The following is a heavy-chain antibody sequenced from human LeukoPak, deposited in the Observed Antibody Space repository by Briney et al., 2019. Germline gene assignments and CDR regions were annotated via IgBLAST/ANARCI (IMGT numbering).Heavy chain of an antibody. Sequence: ASVKVSCKASGYTFTGYYMHWVRRAPGQGLEWMGWINPNSGGTNYAQKFQGRVTMTRDTSISTAYMELSRLRSDDTAVYYCARDPPGYSSGWYEDYWGQGTLVTVSS. D-gene: IGHD6-19*01. CDR3: ARDPPGYSSGWYEDY. V-gene: IGHV1-2*02. CDR1: GYTFTGYY. CDR2: INPNSGGT. J-gene: IGHJ4*02.